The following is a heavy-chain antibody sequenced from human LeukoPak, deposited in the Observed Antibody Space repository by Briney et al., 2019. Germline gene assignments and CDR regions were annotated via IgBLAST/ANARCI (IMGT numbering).Heavy chain of an antibody. D-gene: IGHD2-15*01. V-gene: IGHV1-69*06. CDR3: ASPVVVAATPGNYYYMDV. J-gene: IGHJ6*03. Sequence: GASVTVSFTPSERTFTSYAISWVRQAPGQGLEWMGRIIPIFGTANYAQKFQGRVTITADKSTSTAYMELSSLRSEDTAVYYCASPVVVAATPGNYYYMDVWGKGTTVTVSS. CDR1: ERTFTSYA. CDR2: IIPIFGTA.